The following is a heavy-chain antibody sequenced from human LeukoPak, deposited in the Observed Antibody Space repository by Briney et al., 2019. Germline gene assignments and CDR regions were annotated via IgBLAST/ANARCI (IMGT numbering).Heavy chain of an antibody. CDR1: GFTFSTYG. V-gene: IGHV3-23*01. D-gene: IGHD3-22*01. CDR3: AKYDNGFFYYYLDV. Sequence: PGGSLRLSCATSGFTFSTYGMTWVRQAPGKGLEWVAGISGRGITTAYAESVEGRFTISRDNSKNTLYVQMDSLRVEDTAVYYRAKYDNGFFYYYLDVWGKGTTVTVSS. J-gene: IGHJ6*03. CDR2: ISGRGITT.